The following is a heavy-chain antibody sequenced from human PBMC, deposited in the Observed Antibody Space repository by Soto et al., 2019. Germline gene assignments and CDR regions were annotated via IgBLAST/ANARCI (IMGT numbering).Heavy chain of an antibody. V-gene: IGHV3-23*01. CDR3: AKSYSDLGSYGVGHDN. Sequence: EVQLLESGGDLVQPGGSLRLSCAASGFTFSTYAMSWVRQTAGKGLEWVSAISGSGGTTYYADSVKGRVTVSRDNSKNTVYLQMNSLRVEDTAVYYCAKSYSDLGSYGVGHDNWGPGTLVTVTS. J-gene: IGHJ4*02. CDR2: ISGSGGTT. CDR1: GFTFSTYA. D-gene: IGHD3-10*01.